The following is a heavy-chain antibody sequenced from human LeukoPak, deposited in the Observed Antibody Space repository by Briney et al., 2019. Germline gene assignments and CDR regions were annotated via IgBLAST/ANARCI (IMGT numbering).Heavy chain of an antibody. D-gene: IGHD2-21*02. CDR3: AREVYCGGDCRYFDV. J-gene: IGHJ2*01. V-gene: IGHV4-59*01. Sequence: SETLSLTCPVSGGSTSSYYWSWMRQPPGKGLEWIGYVFYTGSPNYNPSLESRVTVSVDRSKNEFSLKLTSVTAADTAFYYCAREVYCGGDCRYFDVWGRGTLVTVSS. CDR1: GGSTSSYY. CDR2: VFYTGSP.